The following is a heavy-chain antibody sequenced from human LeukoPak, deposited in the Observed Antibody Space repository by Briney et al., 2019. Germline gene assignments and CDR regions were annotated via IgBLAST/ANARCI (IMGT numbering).Heavy chain of an antibody. J-gene: IGHJ3*02. CDR2: ISWNSGSI. V-gene: IGHV3-9*01. D-gene: IGHD3-22*01. CDR3: AKATPFDGDYYESLRDAFDI. Sequence: PGGSLRLSCAASGFTFDDYAMHWVRQAPGKGLEWVSGISWNSGSIGYADSVKGRFTISRDNAKNSLYLQMNSLRAEDTALYYCAKATPFDGDYYESLRDAFDIWGQGTMVTVSS. CDR1: GFTFDDYA.